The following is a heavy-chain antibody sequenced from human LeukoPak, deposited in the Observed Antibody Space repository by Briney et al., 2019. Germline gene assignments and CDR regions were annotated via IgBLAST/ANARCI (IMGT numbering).Heavy chain of an antibody. Sequence: PSETLSLTCTVSGGSISSSSYYWSWIRQPAGEGLEWIGRIYSSGSTNYNPSLKSRVTMSVDTSKNQFSLKLSSVTAADTAVYYCARELIAVAGRVFDYWGQGTLVTVSS. CDR2: IYSSGST. D-gene: IGHD6-19*01. CDR3: ARELIAVAGRVFDY. V-gene: IGHV4-61*02. J-gene: IGHJ4*02. CDR1: GGSISSSSYY.